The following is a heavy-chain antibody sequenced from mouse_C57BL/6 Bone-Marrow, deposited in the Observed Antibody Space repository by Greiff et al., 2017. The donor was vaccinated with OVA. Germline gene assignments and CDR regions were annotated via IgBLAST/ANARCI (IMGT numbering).Heavy chain of an antibody. V-gene: IGHV5-9-1*02. D-gene: IGHD1-1*01. CDR3: TRDHYDSRGYY. CDR2: ISRGGGYI. CDR1: GFTFSSYA. Sequence: EVQLVESGAGLVKPGGSLKLSCAASGFTFSSYAMSWVRQTPEKRLEWVAYISRGGGYIYYAENVKGRVTISRDNARNTTYRQMSSLKSEDTAMYYCTRDHYDSRGYYWGQGTTLTVSA. J-gene: IGHJ2*01.